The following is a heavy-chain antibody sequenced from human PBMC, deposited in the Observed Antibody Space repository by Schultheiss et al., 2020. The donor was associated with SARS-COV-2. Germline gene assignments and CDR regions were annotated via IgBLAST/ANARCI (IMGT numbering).Heavy chain of an antibody. CDR2: IWFDGSNK. D-gene: IGHD6-13*01. J-gene: IGHJ5*02. CDR1: GFTFSSYA. V-gene: IGHV3-33*01. Sequence: GGSLRLSCAASGFTFSSYAMHWVRQAPGKGLEWVAVIWFDGSNKYYADSVRGRFTTSRDNSKNMLYLQMNSLRAEDTAVYYCARGYSNQNWFDPWGQGTLVTVSS. CDR3: ARGYSNQNWFDP.